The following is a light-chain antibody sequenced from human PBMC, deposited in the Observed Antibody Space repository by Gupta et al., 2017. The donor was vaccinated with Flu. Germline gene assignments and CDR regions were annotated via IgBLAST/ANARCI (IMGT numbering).Light chain of an antibody. J-gene: IGKJ2*01. CDR1: QSVSSS. Sequence: PGSLSGSPGDRATLSIRSSQSVSSSLAWYQQKAGQAPRLLIHGASTRATGIPARFSGSGSGTEFTLTITSLQSEDFAIYYCQHYYNWPYTFGQGTKLDIK. CDR3: QHYYNWPYT. CDR2: GAS. V-gene: IGKV3-15*01.